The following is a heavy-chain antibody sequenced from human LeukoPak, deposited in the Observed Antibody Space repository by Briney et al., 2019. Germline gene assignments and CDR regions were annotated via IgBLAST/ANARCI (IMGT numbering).Heavy chain of an antibody. V-gene: IGHV3-9*01. J-gene: IGHJ3*02. CDR1: GFTFDDYA. CDR2: ISWNSGSI. Sequence: GGSLRLSCAASGFTFDDYAMHWVRQAPGKGLEWVSGISWNSGSIGYADSVKGRFTISRDNAKNSLYLQMNSLRAEDTAVYYCARERGIALFDIWGQGTMVTVSS. CDR3: ARERGIALFDI. D-gene: IGHD6-13*01.